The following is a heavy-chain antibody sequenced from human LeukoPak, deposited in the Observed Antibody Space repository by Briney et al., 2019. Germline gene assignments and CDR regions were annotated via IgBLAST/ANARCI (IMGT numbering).Heavy chain of an antibody. CDR3: ARVLNNYGDGY. Sequence: SGGSLRLSCAGSGFTFSSYWMSWVRQAPGKGLEWVANIKEDGSEKYYVDSVKGRFTISRDNAKNSLYLQMNSLRAEDTAVYYCARVLNNYGDGYWGQGTLVTVSS. V-gene: IGHV3-7*01. D-gene: IGHD4-17*01. J-gene: IGHJ4*02. CDR1: GFTFSSYW. CDR2: IKEDGSEK.